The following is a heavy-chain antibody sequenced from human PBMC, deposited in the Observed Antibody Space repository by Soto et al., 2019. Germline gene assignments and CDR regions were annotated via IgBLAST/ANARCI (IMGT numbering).Heavy chain of an antibody. CDR3: ARGLNGYLHYFDY. CDR2: INPSGGGGT. Sequence: ASVKVSCKASGYTFTSYGISWVRQAPGQGLEWMGIINPSGGGGTRYAQKLQGRVTMTRDTSTSTVYMDLSSLRSEDTAVYYCARGLNGYLHYFDYWGQGTPVTVS. D-gene: IGHD5-18*01. CDR1: GYTFTSYG. V-gene: IGHV1-46*04. J-gene: IGHJ4*02.